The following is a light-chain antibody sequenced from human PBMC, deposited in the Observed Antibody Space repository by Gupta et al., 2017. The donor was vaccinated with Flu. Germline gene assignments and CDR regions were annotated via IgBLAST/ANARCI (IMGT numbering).Light chain of an antibody. J-gene: IGKJ2*01. Sequence: DIQVTQSPSTLSASVGDRVTITCRASQNINSRLAWYQQKPGKAPNLLIYRASSLETGVPSRFSGSGSGTEFTLTISSLQPDDFATYYCQQYNTYHTFGQGTKLEIK. CDR1: QNINSR. CDR2: RAS. V-gene: IGKV1-5*03. CDR3: QQYNTYHT.